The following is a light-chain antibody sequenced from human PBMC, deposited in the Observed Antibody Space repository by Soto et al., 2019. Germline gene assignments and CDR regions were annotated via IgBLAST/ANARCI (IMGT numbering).Light chain of an antibody. CDR3: QQGFYAPPT. CDR2: EAS. J-gene: IGKJ1*01. Sequence: DIQVTQSPSSLSASVGDRVTITCRASQNIRTYLTWYQQKPGKAPKLLIYEASDLQSGVPSRFSGSGSGTDFSLTITSLQPEDFATYYCQQGFYAPPTFGQGTKVDIK. CDR1: QNIRTY. V-gene: IGKV1-39*01.